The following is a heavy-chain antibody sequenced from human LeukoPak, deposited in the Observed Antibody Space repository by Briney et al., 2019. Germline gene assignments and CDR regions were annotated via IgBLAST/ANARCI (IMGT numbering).Heavy chain of an antibody. J-gene: IGHJ3*02. Sequence: SETLSLTCAVYGGSFSGYYWSWIRQPPGKGLEWIGEINHSGSTNYNPSLKSRVTISVDTSKSQFSLKLSSVTAADTAVYYCARRIAVAGATAFDIWGQGTMVTVSS. D-gene: IGHD6-19*01. CDR3: ARRIAVAGATAFDI. CDR1: GGSFSGYY. CDR2: INHSGST. V-gene: IGHV4-34*01.